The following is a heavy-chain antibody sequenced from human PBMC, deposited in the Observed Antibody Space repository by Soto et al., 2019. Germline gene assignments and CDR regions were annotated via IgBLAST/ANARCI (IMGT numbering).Heavy chain of an antibody. D-gene: IGHD3-16*01. CDR3: SRVPYHDLIWNYYYMDV. CDR2: IYYSGST. Sequence: QVQLQESGPGLVKPSETLSLSCNVSGGSISGHYWSWVRQTPGKGLEWIGYIYYSGSTNYNPSLKSRVTLSVATTKNPFSLRRSSVPSADTTVYYFSRVPYHDLIWNYYYMDVWGKGTTVTVSS. V-gene: IGHV4-59*08. CDR1: GGSISGHY. J-gene: IGHJ6*03.